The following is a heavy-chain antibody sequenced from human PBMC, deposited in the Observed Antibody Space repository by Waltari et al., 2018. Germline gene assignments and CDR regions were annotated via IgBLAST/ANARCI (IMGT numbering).Heavy chain of an antibody. CDR3: ARGTIVQPPDY. D-gene: IGHD1-26*01. J-gene: IGHJ4*02. Sequence: QVQLVESGGGAVQPGRSLRLSCAASGFTFLRYGMHWVRQAPGKGLEWVAVTWYDGNDEYYAESVRGRFTISRDNSKSMLFLQMNSLRVEDTALYYCARGTIVQPPDYWGQGTLVTVSS. CDR1: GFTFLRYG. CDR2: TWYDGNDE. V-gene: IGHV3-33*01.